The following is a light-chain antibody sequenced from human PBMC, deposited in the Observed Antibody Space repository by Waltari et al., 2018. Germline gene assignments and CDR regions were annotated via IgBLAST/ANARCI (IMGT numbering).Light chain of an antibody. CDR2: AVS. Sequence: QSALTPPASVSGSPGPSITISCTATSSDVGSYNYVSWYQQHPGKAPKLVIYAVSKRPSGVSNRFSGSKSGNTASLTISGLRADDEADYYCCSYAGSSTFDVFGTGTRVTVL. CDR3: CSYAGSSTFDV. J-gene: IGLJ1*01. CDR1: SSDVGSYNY. V-gene: IGLV2-23*02.